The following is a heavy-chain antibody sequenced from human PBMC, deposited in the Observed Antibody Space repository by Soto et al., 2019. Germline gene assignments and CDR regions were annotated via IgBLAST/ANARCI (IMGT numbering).Heavy chain of an antibody. J-gene: IGHJ5*01. Sequence: ASVKVSCKASGYTFTSYGISWVRQAPGQGLEWMGWISAYNGNTNYAQKLQGRVTMTTDTSTSTAYMELRSLRSDETAVYYCARGVVVAAAYNWFDSWGQGTLVTVSS. V-gene: IGHV1-18*01. CDR2: ISAYNGNT. CDR1: GYTFTSYG. CDR3: ARGVVVAAAYNWFDS. D-gene: IGHD2-15*01.